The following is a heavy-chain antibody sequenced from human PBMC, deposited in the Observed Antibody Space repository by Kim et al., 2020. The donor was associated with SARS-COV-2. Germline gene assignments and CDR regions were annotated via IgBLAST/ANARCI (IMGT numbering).Heavy chain of an antibody. Sequence: ASVKVSCKASGYTFTSYGISWVRQAPGQGLEWMGWISAYNGNTNYAQKLQGRVTMTTDTSTSTAYMELRSLRSDDTAVYYCARDEDYGSGSYSWTYYYGMDVWGQGTTVTVSS. CDR1: GYTFTSYG. CDR3: ARDEDYGSGSYSWTYYYGMDV. J-gene: IGHJ6*02. V-gene: IGHV1-18*01. D-gene: IGHD3-10*01. CDR2: ISAYNGNT.